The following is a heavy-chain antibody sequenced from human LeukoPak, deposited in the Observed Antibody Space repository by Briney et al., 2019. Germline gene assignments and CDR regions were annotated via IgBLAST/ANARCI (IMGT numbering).Heavy chain of an antibody. V-gene: IGHV1-18*01. D-gene: IGHD2-2*01. Sequence: YAQKLQGRVTMTTDTSTSTAYMELRSLRSDDTAVYYCARDEYQLQYGMDVWGQGTTVTVSS. CDR3: ARDEYQLQYGMDV. J-gene: IGHJ6*02.